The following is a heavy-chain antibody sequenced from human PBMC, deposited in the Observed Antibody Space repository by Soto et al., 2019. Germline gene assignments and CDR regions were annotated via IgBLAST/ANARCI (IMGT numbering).Heavy chain of an antibody. CDR1: GFSLSTSGVG. CDR2: IYWDDDK. D-gene: IGHD3-10*01. J-gene: IGHJ5*02. CDR3: AHSGDYYGSGSYYHWFAP. V-gene: IGHV2-5*02. Sequence: SGPTLVNPTQTLTLTCTFSGFSLSTSGVGVGWIRQPPGKALEWLALIYWDDDKRYSPSLKSRLTITKDTSKNQVVLTMTNMDPVDTATYYCAHSGDYYGSGSYYHWFAPWGNGTLVTVSS.